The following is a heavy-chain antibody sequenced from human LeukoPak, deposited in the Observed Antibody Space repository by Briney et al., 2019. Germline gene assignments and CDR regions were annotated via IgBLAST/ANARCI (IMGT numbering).Heavy chain of an antibody. J-gene: IGHJ4*02. CDR2: IRNKANGYTT. V-gene: IGHV3-72*01. D-gene: IGHD3-3*01. CDR1: GFIFSDHY. Sequence: GGSLRLSCAASGFIFSDHYMDWVRQAPGKGLEWVGRIRNKANGYTTEFAASVKGRFIISRDDSTNSMYLQMNSLKAEDTAVYYCARDDFWSGYYIYDWGLGTLVTVSS. CDR3: ARDDFWSGYYIYD.